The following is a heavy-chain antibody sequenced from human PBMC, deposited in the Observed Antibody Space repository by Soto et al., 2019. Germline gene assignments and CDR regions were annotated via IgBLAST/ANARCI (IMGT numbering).Heavy chain of an antibody. Sequence: PSETLSLTCAVYGGSFSGYYWSWIRQPPGKGLEWIGSIYYSGSTYYNPSLKSRVTISVDTSKNQFSLKLSSVTAADTAVYYCASGFGELLPYFDYWGQGTLVTVSS. CDR1: GGSFSGYY. CDR3: ASGFGELLPYFDY. CDR2: IYYSGST. D-gene: IGHD3-10*01. V-gene: IGHV4-34*01. J-gene: IGHJ4*02.